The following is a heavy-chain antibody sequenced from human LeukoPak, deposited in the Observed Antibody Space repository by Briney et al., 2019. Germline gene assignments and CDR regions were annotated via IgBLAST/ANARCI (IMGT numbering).Heavy chain of an antibody. CDR3: ARGTITMIVVVTPPDI. CDR1: GFTFSSYG. V-gene: IGHV3-30*02. D-gene: IGHD3-22*01. Sequence: PGGSLRLSCAASGFTFSSYGMHWVRQAPGKGLEWVAFIRHDGSNKYYADSVKGRFTISRDNSKNTLYLQMNSLRAEDTAVYYCARGTITMIVVVTPPDIWGQGTMVTVSS. J-gene: IGHJ3*02. CDR2: IRHDGSNK.